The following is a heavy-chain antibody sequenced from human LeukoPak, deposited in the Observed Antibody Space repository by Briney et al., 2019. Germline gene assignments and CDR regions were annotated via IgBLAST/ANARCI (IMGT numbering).Heavy chain of an antibody. Sequence: PSETLSLTCTVSGYSISSGYYWGWIRQPPGKGLEWIGSIYQSGNTYYNPSLKSRVTISVDRSKNQFSLKLSSVTAADTAVYYCARDTDSVALSNGMDVWGQGTTVTVSS. CDR1: GYSISSGYY. CDR2: IYQSGNT. D-gene: IGHD2/OR15-2a*01. CDR3: ARDTDSVALSNGMDV. V-gene: IGHV4-38-2*02. J-gene: IGHJ6*02.